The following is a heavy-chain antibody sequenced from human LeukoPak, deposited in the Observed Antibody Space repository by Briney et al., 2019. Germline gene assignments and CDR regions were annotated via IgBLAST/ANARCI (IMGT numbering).Heavy chain of an antibody. CDR2: IKQDGSEK. CDR3: ARDNYLENFDY. CDR1: GFTFSTYW. J-gene: IGHJ4*02. V-gene: IGHV3-7*01. Sequence: GGSLRLSCAASGFTFSTYWTSWVRQAPGKGLEWVANIKQDGSEKYYVDSVKGRFTISRDNAKNSLFLQMNSLRDEDTAVYYCARDNYLENFDYWGQGTLVTVSS. D-gene: IGHD4-11*01.